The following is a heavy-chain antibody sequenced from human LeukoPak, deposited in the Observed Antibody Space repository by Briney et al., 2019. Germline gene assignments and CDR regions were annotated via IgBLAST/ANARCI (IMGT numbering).Heavy chain of an antibody. J-gene: IGHJ3*02. Sequence: TSETLSLTCSVSGDHIGSSNHYWGWIRQPPGKGLEWIASIYYSGSTSYNPSLKGRVTISVDTSRNQFSLKLSSVTAADTAVYYCREWTSSPLDAFDIWGQGTMVTVSS. CDR1: GDHIGSSNHY. V-gene: IGHV4-39*07. D-gene: IGHD2-2*01. CDR3: REWTSSPLDAFDI. CDR2: IYYSGST.